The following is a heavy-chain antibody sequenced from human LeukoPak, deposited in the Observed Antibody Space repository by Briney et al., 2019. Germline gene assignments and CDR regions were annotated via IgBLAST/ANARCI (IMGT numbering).Heavy chain of an antibody. D-gene: IGHD2-8*01. CDR1: GFTFSSYW. Sequence: GESLRLSCAASGFTFSSYWMSWVRQAPGKGLEWVANIKQDGSEKYYVDSVKGRFTISRDNAKNSLYLQMNSLRAEDTAVYYCAKWGVLMGMTAYDAFDIWGQGTMVTVSS. V-gene: IGHV3-7*01. J-gene: IGHJ3*02. CDR2: IKQDGSEK. CDR3: AKWGVLMGMTAYDAFDI.